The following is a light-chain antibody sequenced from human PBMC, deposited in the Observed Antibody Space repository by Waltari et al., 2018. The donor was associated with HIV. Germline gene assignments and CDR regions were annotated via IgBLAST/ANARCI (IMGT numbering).Light chain of an antibody. V-gene: IGLV1-47*01. CDR3: AAWDDSLSGYV. CDR2: SSK. Sequence: QSVLTLPPSASVTPGQRVTISCSGSSSNIGSSYVYWYQQVPGTAPKLLIYSSKHRPSGVPDRFSVSKSGTSASLAISGLRSEDEADYYCAAWDDSLSGYVFGTGTKVTVL. CDR1: SSNIGSSY. J-gene: IGLJ1*01.